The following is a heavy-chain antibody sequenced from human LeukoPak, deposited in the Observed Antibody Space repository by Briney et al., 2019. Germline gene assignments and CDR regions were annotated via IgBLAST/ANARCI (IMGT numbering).Heavy chain of an antibody. D-gene: IGHD3-10*01. CDR3: ARGHYGSGSYYIDY. CDR2: MNPNSGNT. V-gene: IGHV1-8*01. J-gene: IGHJ4*02. Sequence: ASVKVSCKASGYTFTSYDINWVRQATGQGLEWMGWMNPNSGNTGYVQKFQGRVTMTRNTSISTAYMELSSLRSEDTAVYYCARGHYGSGSYYIDYWGQGTLVTVSS. CDR1: GYTFTSYD.